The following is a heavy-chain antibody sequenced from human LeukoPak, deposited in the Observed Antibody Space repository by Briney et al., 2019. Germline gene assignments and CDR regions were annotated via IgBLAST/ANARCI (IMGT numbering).Heavy chain of an antibody. Sequence: GGSLRLSCAASGFTFSNYAMSWVRQAPGKGLEWASGISGSGGSTYYVDSVKGRFTISRDYSKNTLYLQMNSLRAEDTAVYYCAKDEGGSGWAWVPYWGQGTLVTVSS. CDR3: AKDEGGSGWAWVPY. V-gene: IGHV3-23*01. CDR2: ISGSGGST. J-gene: IGHJ4*02. CDR1: GFTFSNYA. D-gene: IGHD6-19*01.